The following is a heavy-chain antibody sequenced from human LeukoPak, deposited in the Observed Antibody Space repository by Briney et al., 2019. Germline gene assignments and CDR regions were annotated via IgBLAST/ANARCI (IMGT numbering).Heavy chain of an antibody. CDR2: ISGSGGST. CDR1: GFTFSIYA. Sequence: PGGSLRRSCAAYGFTFSIYAMSWVRQAPGKGREWVSAISGSGGSTYYADSVKGRFTTSRDNSKDTLYLQMNSLEAEDTAVYYCATVGEVDPYFDYWGQGTLVTVSS. V-gene: IGHV3-23*01. J-gene: IGHJ4*02. D-gene: IGHD3-10*01. CDR3: ATVGEVDPYFDY.